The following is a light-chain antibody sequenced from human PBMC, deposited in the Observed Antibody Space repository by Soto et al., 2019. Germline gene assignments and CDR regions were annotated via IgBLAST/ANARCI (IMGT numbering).Light chain of an antibody. CDR2: EVS. CDR1: SSDIGGYNY. Sequence: QLVLTQSASVSGSPGQAITISCTGTSSDIGGYNYVSWYQQHPDKAHKLMIFEVSNRPSGASNRFSGTKSSNTASLTISGLLPEDEADYYCSSYTTSSTVAFGGGTKPTVL. V-gene: IGLV2-14*01. CDR3: SSYTTSSTVA. J-gene: IGLJ2*01.